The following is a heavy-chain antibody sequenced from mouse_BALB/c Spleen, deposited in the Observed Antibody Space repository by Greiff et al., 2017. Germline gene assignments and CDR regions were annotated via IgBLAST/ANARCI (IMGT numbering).Heavy chain of an antibody. V-gene: IGHV5-6-3*01. D-gene: IGHD2-2*01. CDR3: ARDRGYDVFDY. Sequence: EVNVVESGGGLVQPGGSLKLSCAASGFTFSSYGMSWVRQTPDKRLELVATINSNGGSTYYPDSVKGRFTISRDNAKNTLYLQMSSLKSEDTAMYYCARDRGYDVFDYWGQGTTLTVSS. J-gene: IGHJ2*01. CDR1: GFTFSSYG. CDR2: INSNGGST.